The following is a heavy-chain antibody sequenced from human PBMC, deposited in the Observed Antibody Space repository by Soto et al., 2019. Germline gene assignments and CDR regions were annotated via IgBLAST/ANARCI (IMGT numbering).Heavy chain of an antibody. Sequence: EVQPVESGGGLVQPGGSLRLSCAASGFTFSSYWMSWVRQAPGKGLEWVANIKQDGSEKYYVDSVKGRVTISRDNAKNSLYLQMNSLRAEDTAVYYCARDPNIVLVPAALRSYYYYYGMDVWGQGTTVTVSS. V-gene: IGHV3-7*01. J-gene: IGHJ6*02. D-gene: IGHD2-2*01. CDR3: ARDPNIVLVPAALRSYYYYYGMDV. CDR2: IKQDGSEK. CDR1: GFTFSSYW.